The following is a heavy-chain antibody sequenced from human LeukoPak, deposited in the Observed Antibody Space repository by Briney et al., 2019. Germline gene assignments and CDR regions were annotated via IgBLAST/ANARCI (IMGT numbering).Heavy chain of an antibody. CDR2: IYYSGST. Sequence: PSETLSLTCTVSGGFISTYYWSWIRQPPGKGLEWIGYIYYSGSTNYSPSLQSRVTISVDTSRNQFSLRLSSVTAADTAMYYCARSGTKTNGFDYWGQGTLVTVSS. V-gene: IGHV4-59*13. D-gene: IGHD2-8*01. CDR1: GGFISTYY. J-gene: IGHJ4*02. CDR3: ARSGTKTNGFDY.